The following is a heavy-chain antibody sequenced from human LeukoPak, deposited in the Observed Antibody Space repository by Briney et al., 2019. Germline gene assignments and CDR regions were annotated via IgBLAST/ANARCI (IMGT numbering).Heavy chain of an antibody. V-gene: IGHV3-9*02. J-gene: IGHJ4*02. CDR2: ISWNSDSI. CDR1: GFTSSSYW. Sequence: GGSLRLSCAASGFTSSSYWMSWVRQAPGKGLEWVSGISWNSDSIGYADSVKGRFTISRDNAKNSLYLQMNSLRPDDTALYYCAKGLYSSGRSCSDYWGQGTLVTVSS. CDR3: AKGLYSSGRSCSDY. D-gene: IGHD6-19*01.